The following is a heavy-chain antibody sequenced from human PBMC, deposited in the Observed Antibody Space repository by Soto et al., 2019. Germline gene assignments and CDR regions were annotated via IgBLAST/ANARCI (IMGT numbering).Heavy chain of an antibody. CDR1: GVSISSGGHY. D-gene: IGHD2-15*01. V-gene: IGHV4-30-4*01. CDR2: IQVSGDT. CDR3: VRDTSWSRPY. J-gene: IGHJ4*02. Sequence: SETLSLTCTVSGVSISSGGHYWSWIRQTPGKGLEWVGYIQVSGDTFYNPSLEGRVSMSVDTSNNQFSLDLTSVTAADTAVYYCVRDTSWSRPYWGQGTLVTVS.